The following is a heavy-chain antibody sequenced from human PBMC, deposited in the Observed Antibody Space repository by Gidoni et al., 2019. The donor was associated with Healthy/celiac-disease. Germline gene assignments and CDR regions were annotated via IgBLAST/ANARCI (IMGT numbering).Heavy chain of an antibody. V-gene: IGHV1-69*01. CDR3: ARVTTAGPLYSSSIVHYYYYYGMDV. CDR1: GGTFSSYA. D-gene: IGHD6-13*01. J-gene: IGHJ6*02. Sequence: QVQLVQSGAEVKKPGSSVKVSCKASGGTFSSYAISWVRRAPGQGLEWMGGIIPIFGTANYAQKFQGRVTITADESTSTAYMELSSLRSEDTAVYYCARVTTAGPLYSSSIVHYYYYYGMDVWGQGTTVTVSS. CDR2: IIPIFGTA.